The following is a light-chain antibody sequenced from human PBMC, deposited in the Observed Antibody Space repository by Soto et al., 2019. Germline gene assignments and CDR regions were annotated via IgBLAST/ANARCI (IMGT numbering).Light chain of an antibody. V-gene: IGKV3-11*01. CDR2: DAS. J-gene: IGKJ3*01. CDR1: QSVSNY. CDR3: HHRSSWLFA. Sequence: IVLTQSPATLSLSPGERATLSCRASQSVSNYLAWYQQKPGQAPRLLIYDASNRATGIPARFSGSGSGTDFTVTISSLEPEDFAVYDCHHRSSWLFAFGPGTKVDSK.